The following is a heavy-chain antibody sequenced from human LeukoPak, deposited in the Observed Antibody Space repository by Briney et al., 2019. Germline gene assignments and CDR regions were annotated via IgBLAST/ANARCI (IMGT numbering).Heavy chain of an antibody. CDR1: GFTFSSYA. CDR2: ISYDGSNK. V-gene: IGHV3-30*04. Sequence: GRALRLSCAASGFTFSSYAMHWVRQAPGKGLEWVAVISYDGSNKYYADSVKGRFTISRDNYKNTLYLQMNSLRAEDTAVYYCASLRGYSYGYDYWGQGTLVTVSS. J-gene: IGHJ4*02. CDR3: ASLRGYSYGYDY. D-gene: IGHD5-18*01.